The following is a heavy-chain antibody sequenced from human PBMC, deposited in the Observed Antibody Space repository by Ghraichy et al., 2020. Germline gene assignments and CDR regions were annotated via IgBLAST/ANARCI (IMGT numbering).Heavy chain of an antibody. V-gene: IGHV4-38-2*02. CDR3: ARSGYRQSEFDY. Sequence: SETLSLTCTVSGYSISSGYYWGWIRQPPGKGLEWIGSIYHSGSTYYNPSLKSRVTISVDTSKNQFSLKLSSVTAADTAVYYCARSGYRQSEFDYWGQGTLVTVSS. D-gene: IGHD5-24*01. CDR1: GYSISSGYY. J-gene: IGHJ4*02. CDR2: IYHSGST.